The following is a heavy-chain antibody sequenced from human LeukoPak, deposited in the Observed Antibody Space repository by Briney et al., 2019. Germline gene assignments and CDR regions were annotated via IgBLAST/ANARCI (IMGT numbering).Heavy chain of an antibody. J-gene: IGHJ4*02. D-gene: IGHD6-19*01. V-gene: IGHV1-18*04. CDR3: ARTSESGWREFDY. CDR1: GYTFTAYY. Sequence: ASVKVSCKASGYTFTAYYIHWVRQAPGQGLEWMGWTSAYNGNTNYAQYFQGRVTMTTDTSTSTAFMDLRSLRSDDTAVYYCARTSESGWREFDYWGQGTLVTVSS. CDR2: TSAYNGNT.